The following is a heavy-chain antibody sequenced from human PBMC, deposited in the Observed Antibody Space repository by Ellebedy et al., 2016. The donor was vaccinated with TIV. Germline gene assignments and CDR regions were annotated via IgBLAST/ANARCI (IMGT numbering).Heavy chain of an antibody. CDR1: GDSISSYY. CDR3: ARWTYSSSRYNWFDP. J-gene: IGHJ5*02. V-gene: IGHV4-59*01. D-gene: IGHD6-13*01. CDR2: IYYSGST. Sequence: SETLSLXCTVSGDSISSYYWSWIRQPPGKGLEWIGYIYYSGSTNYNPSLKSRVTISVDTSKNQFSLKLSSVTAADTAVYYCARWTYSSSRYNWFDPWGQGTLVTVSS.